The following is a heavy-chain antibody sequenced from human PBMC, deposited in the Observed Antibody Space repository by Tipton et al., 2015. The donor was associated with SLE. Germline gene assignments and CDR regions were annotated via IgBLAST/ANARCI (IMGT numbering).Heavy chain of an antibody. CDR2: IYSAGDT. CDR1: GFTFSSYA. D-gene: IGHD5-24*01. J-gene: IGHJ4*02. V-gene: IGHV3-23*03. CDR3: ARDGTNGYNDIDY. Sequence: SLRLSCAASGFTFSSYAMSWVRQAPGKGLEWVSVIYSAGDTYSTDSVKGRFTISRDNSKYMLYLQMNSLRLEDTAVYYCARDGTNGYNDIDYWGQGTLVTVSS.